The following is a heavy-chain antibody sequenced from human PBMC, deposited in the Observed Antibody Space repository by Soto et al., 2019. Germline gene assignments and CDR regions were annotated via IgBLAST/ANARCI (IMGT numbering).Heavy chain of an antibody. CDR1: GFTFSSYG. D-gene: IGHD2-2*01. CDR2: ISYDGSNK. CDR3: AKDPKGAVPAAMRKVAATAWFDY. V-gene: IGHV3-30*18. Sequence: PGGSLRLSCAASGFTFSSYGMHWVRQAPGKGLEWVAVISYDGSNKYYADSVKGRFTISRDNSKNTLYLQMNSLRAEDTAVYYCAKDPKGAVPAAMRKVAATAWFDYWGQGTLVTVSS. J-gene: IGHJ4*02.